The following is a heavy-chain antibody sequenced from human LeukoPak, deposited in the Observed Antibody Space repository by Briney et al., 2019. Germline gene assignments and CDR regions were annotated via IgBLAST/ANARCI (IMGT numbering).Heavy chain of an antibody. Sequence: GGSLRLSCAASGFTFSSYSMNWVRQAPGKGLEWVSFISSSSSTIYYADSVKGRFTISRDNAKNSLYLQMNSLRAEGTAVYYCARDRGGSYSAIDYWGQGTLVTVSS. J-gene: IGHJ4*02. CDR2: ISSSSSTI. CDR1: GFTFSSYS. D-gene: IGHD1-26*01. V-gene: IGHV3-48*04. CDR3: ARDRGGSYSAIDY.